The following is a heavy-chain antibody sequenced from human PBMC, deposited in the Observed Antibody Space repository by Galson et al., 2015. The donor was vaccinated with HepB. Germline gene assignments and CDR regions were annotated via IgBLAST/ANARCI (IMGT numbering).Heavy chain of an antibody. D-gene: IGHD3-10*01. Sequence: SLRLSCAASGFTFSSYAMHWVRQAPGKGLEWVAHISYDGVNKNYAPSIKGRVSISRDNSRNTLYLEMNSLGPEDTAVYYCARPAIFINVFDDWGQGTLVTVSS. CDR3: ARPAIFINVFDD. J-gene: IGHJ4*02. CDR1: GFTFSSYA. CDR2: ISYDGVNK. V-gene: IGHV3-30-3*01.